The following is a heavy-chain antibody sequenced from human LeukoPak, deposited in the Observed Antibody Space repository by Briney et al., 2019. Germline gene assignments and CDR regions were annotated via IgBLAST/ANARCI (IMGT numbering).Heavy chain of an antibody. CDR2: ICSSSSYI. V-gene: IGHV3-21*01. CDR1: GFTFSSYS. CDR3: ARDRGYYDSSGYTPIDY. J-gene: IGHJ4*02. D-gene: IGHD3-22*01. Sequence: GGSLRLSCAASGFTFSSYSMNWVRQAPGKGLEWVSSICSSSSYIYYADSVKGRFTISRDNAKNSLYLQMNSLRAEDTAVYYCARDRGYYDSSGYTPIDYWGQGTLVTVSS.